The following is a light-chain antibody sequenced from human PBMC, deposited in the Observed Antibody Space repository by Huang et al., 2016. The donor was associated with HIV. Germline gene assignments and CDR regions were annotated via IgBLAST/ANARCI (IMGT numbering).Light chain of an antibody. V-gene: IGKV1-39*01. CDR3: QQRYSSTIT. Sequence: DIQMTQSPPSLSASVGNRVTIPCRARQNVNTYLNWYQQKPGQAPRLLIFAASRLRSGVPSRFSGGGSGTEFTLTISSLQVEDFATYYCQQRYSSTITFGQGTRLDIK. CDR1: QNVNTY. CDR2: AAS. J-gene: IGKJ5*01.